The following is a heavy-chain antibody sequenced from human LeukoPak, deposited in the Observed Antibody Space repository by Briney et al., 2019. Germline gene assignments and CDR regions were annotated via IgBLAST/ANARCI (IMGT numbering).Heavy chain of an antibody. Sequence: GGSLRLSCAASGFTFSSYSINWVRQAPGKGLEWVSYISSDSTTIYYADSVKGRLTISRDNAKNSLYLQLNSLRAEDTAVYYCARDACSRTSCYLDYWGQGTLVTVSS. CDR1: GFTFSSYS. CDR2: ISSDSTTI. V-gene: IGHV3-48*01. D-gene: IGHD2-2*01. J-gene: IGHJ4*02. CDR3: ARDACSRTSCYLDY.